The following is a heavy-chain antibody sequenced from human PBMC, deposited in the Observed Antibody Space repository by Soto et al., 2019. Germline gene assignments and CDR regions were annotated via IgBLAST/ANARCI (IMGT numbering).Heavy chain of an antibody. Sequence: GGALRLSCEGPGFTFSDYGFHWVRQAPGKGLEWVAMISYDGSDRYYRDSVQGRFTISRDDSKNTVFLQMNSLRTEDTAMYYCARSTYCNGGSCYPQYWGPGTLVTVSS. D-gene: IGHD2-15*01. CDR2: ISYDGSDR. CDR1: GFTFSDYG. V-gene: IGHV3-30*03. CDR3: ARSTYCNGGSCYPQY. J-gene: IGHJ4*02.